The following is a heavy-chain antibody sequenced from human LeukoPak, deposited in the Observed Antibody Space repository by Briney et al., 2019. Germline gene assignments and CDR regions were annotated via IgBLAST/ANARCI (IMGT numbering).Heavy chain of an antibody. CDR2: ITSGSSYI. J-gene: IGHJ6*03. Sequence: GGSLRLSCAASGFTFSSYNMNWVRQAPGQGLEWVSSITSGSSYIYYADSVKGRFTISRDNAKNSLYLQMNSLRAEDTAVYYCARDRSRIIGAYYYYYMGVWGKGTTVTISS. CDR1: GFTFSSYN. D-gene: IGHD3-16*02. CDR3: ARDRSRIIGAYYYYYMGV. V-gene: IGHV3-21*01.